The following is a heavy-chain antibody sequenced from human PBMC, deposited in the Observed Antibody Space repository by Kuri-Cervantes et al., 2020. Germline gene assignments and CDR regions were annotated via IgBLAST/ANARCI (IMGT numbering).Heavy chain of an antibody. V-gene: IGHV3-9*01. J-gene: IGHJ4*02. Sequence: SLKISCAASGFTFSSYAMHWVRQAPGKGLEWVSGISWNSGSIGYADSVKGRFTISRDNAKNSLYLQMNSLRAEDTALYYCAKVNSGSYHFDYWGQGTLVTVSS. D-gene: IGHD1-26*01. CDR2: ISWNSGSI. CDR3: AKVNSGSYHFDY. CDR1: GFTFSSYA.